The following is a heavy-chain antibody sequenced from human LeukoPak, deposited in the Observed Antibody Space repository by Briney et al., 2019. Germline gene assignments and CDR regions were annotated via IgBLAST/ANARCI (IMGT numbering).Heavy chain of an antibody. CDR1: GYTFTGYY. D-gene: IGHD3-9*01. Sequence: VASVTVSCKASGYTFTGYYMHWVRQAPGQGLEWMGWINPNSGGTNNAQKFQGRVTMTRDTSISTAYMELSRLRSDDTAVYYCASYVSHGLARYFRVWGQGTLVTVSS. J-gene: IGHJ4*02. CDR2: INPNSGGT. V-gene: IGHV1-2*02. CDR3: ASYVSHGLARYFRV.